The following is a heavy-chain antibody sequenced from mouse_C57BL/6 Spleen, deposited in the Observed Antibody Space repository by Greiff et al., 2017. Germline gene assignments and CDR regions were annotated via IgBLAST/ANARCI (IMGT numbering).Heavy chain of an antibody. V-gene: IGHV1-81*01. J-gene: IGHJ2*01. D-gene: IGHD1-1*01. CDR2: IYPRSGNT. CDR1: GYTFTSYG. Sequence: QVQLQQSGAELARPGASVKLSCKASGYTFTSYGISWVKQRTGQGLEWIGEIYPRSGNTYYNEKFKGKATLTEDKSSSTAYMELSSLTSEDSAVYFGAREGITTSFFAYWGQGTTLTVSS. CDR3: AREGITTSFFAY.